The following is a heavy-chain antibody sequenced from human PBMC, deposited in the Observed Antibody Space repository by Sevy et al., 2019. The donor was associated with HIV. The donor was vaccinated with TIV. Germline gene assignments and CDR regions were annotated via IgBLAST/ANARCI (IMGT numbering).Heavy chain of an antibody. CDR3: ARGARGTLPSYYYYGSNI. J-gene: IGHJ6*02. CDR1: GYKFYDYW. D-gene: IGHD3-16*01. Sequence: GESLKISCRSSGYKFYDYWIAWVRQMPGKGLEWMGIIYPGDSDTRYSPSLQGQVTISVDKSISTAYLEWSSLKASDTAIYYCARGARGTLPSYYYYGSNIWGQGTTVTVSS. V-gene: IGHV5-51*01. CDR2: IYPGDSDT.